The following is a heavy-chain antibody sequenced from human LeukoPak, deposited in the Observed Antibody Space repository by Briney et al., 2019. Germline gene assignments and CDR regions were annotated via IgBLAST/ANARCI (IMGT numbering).Heavy chain of an antibody. Sequence: GGSLRLSCAASGFAFNSYDMHWVRQITGKGLGWVSSIGTVGDTFYVDSVKGRFTISREDAKNSLSLQMNNVRAGDTAVYYCAISRAYCGGDCCFQSWGQGTLVTVSS. CDR1: GFAFNSYD. V-gene: IGHV3-13*01. J-gene: IGHJ5*02. CDR2: IGTVGDT. D-gene: IGHD2-21*02. CDR3: AISRAYCGGDCCFQS.